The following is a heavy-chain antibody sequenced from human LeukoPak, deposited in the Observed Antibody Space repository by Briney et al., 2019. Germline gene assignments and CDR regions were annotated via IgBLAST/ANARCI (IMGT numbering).Heavy chain of an antibody. J-gene: IGHJ3*02. V-gene: IGHV3-66*03. CDR3: GGVDAAMPDAFDI. CDR2: IYSDNT. D-gene: IGHD5-18*01. Sequence: GGSLRLSCTVSGFTVSSNSMSWVRQAPGKGLEWVSFIYSDNTHYSDSVKGRFTISRDNSKNTLYLQMNSLRAEDTAVYYCGGVDAAMPDAFDIWGQGTTVTVSS. CDR1: GFTVSSNS.